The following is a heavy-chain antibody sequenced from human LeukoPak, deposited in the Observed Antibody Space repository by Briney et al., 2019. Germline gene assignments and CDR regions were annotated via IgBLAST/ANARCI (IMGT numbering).Heavy chain of an antibody. J-gene: IGHJ6*03. CDR3: ASLWVPAAIHYYYMDV. D-gene: IGHD2-2*01. CDR1: GFTFSGYW. CDR2: IKQDGSEK. Sequence: GGSLRLSCAASGFTFSGYWMNWVRQAPGKGLEWVANIKQDGSEKYYVDSVKGRFTISRDNAKNSLYLQMNSLRAEDTAVYYCASLWVPAAIHYYYMDVWGKGTTVTVSS. V-gene: IGHV3-7*01.